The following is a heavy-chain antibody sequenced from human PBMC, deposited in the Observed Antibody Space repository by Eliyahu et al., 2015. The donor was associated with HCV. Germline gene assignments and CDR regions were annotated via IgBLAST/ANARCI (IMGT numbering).Heavy chain of an antibody. CDR2: ISAXNGNT. CDR1: GYTFTXYG. CDR3: AREKGEYSYGFGLYYFDY. J-gene: IGHJ4*02. Sequence: QVQLVQSGAEVKKPGASVKVXCKASGYTFTXYGISWVRQAPGQGLEWMGWISAXNGNTNXAQKLQGRVTMTTDTSTSTAYMELRSLRSDDTAVYYCAREKGEYSYGFGLYYFDYWGQGTLVTVSS. V-gene: IGHV1-18*01. D-gene: IGHD5-18*01.